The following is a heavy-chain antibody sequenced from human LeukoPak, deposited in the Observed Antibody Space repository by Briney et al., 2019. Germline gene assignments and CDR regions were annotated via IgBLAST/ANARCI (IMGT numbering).Heavy chain of an antibody. CDR2: INHSGST. Sequence: SETLSLTCAVYGGSFSGYYWSWIRQPPGKGLEWIGEINHSGSTNYNPSLKSRVTISVDTSKNQFSLKLSSVTAADTAVYCCARVGYCSSTSCSHFDYWGQGTLVTVSS. D-gene: IGHD2-2*01. CDR1: GGSFSGYY. V-gene: IGHV4-34*01. J-gene: IGHJ4*02. CDR3: ARVGYCSSTSCSHFDY.